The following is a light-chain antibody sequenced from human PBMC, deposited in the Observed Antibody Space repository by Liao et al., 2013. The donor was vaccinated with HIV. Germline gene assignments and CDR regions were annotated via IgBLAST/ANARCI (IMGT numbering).Light chain of an antibody. J-gene: IGLJ3*02. CDR3: QVWDSSSDRV. V-gene: IGLV3-21*04. Sequence: YELTQPPSVSVAPGKTARITCGGNNIGSKSVHWYQQKPGQAPVLVIYYDSDRPSGIPERFSGSNSGNTATLTISRVEAGDEADYYCQVWDSSSDRVFGGGTKLTVL. CDR2: YDS. CDR1: NIGSKS.